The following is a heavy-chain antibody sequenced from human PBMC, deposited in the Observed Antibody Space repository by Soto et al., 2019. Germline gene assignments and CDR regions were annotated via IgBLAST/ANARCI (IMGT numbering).Heavy chain of an antibody. CDR1: GYTFTSYY. Sequence: ASVKVSCKASGYTFTSYYMHWVRQAPGQGLEWVGIINPSGGTTSYAQKFLGRVAMTRDTSTNTVYMELSSLRSGDTAVYYCARVLAGPHLAYWGQGTLVTVSS. D-gene: IGHD6-19*01. CDR2: INPSGGTT. CDR3: ARVLAGPHLAY. V-gene: IGHV1-46*01. J-gene: IGHJ4*02.